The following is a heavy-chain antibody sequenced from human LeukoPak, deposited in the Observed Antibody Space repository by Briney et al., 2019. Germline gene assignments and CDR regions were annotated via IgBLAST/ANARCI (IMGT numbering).Heavy chain of an antibody. D-gene: IGHD3-3*01. CDR2: ISYDGSNK. V-gene: IGHV3-30*04. Sequence: GGSLRLSCAASGFTFSSYAMHWVRQAPGKGLEWVAVISYDGSNKYYADSVKGRFTISRDNAKNSLYLQMNSLRAEDTALYYCARGITIFGVVNSPFDYWGQGTLVTVSS. J-gene: IGHJ4*02. CDR3: ARGITIFGVVNSPFDY. CDR1: GFTFSSYA.